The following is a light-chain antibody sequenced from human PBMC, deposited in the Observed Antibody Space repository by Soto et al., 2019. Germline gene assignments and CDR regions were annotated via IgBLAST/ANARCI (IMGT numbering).Light chain of an antibody. V-gene: IGLV1-40*01. J-gene: IGLJ2*01. CDR1: SSDIGAGYR. Sequence: QSVLTQPPSVSGAPGERVTISCTGSSSDIGAGYRVRWYQQVPGTAPKLLIYDNTNRPSGVSVRFSGSKSGTSASLAISGLQAEDEADYYCQSFDKYLSAVVFGGGTKVTAL. CDR3: QSFDKYLSAVV. CDR2: DNT.